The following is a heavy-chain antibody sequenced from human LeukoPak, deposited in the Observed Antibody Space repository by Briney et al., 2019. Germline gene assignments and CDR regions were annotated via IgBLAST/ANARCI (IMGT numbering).Heavy chain of an antibody. Sequence: PSETLSLTCAVYGRSFSGYYWSWIRQPPGKGLEWIGEINHTGTTNYNPSLKSRVTISVDTSKNQFSLKLSSVTAADTAVYYCARQSGFGYYGSGSYFRSNYYYYMDVWGKGTRSPSP. CDR2: INHTGTT. J-gene: IGHJ6*03. CDR3: ARQSGFGYYGSGSYFRSNYYYYMDV. CDR1: GRSFSGYY. D-gene: IGHD3-10*01. V-gene: IGHV4-34*01.